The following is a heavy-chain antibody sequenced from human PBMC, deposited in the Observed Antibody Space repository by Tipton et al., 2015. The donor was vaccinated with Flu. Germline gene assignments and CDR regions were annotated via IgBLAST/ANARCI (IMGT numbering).Heavy chain of an antibody. CDR3: AKDISRGRGAFDI. J-gene: IGHJ3*02. Sequence: SLRLSCAASGFTFDDYAMHWVRQAPGKGLEWVSGISWNSGSIGYADSVKGRFTISRDNAKNSLYLQMNSLRAEDTALYYCAKDISRGRGAFDIWGQGTMVTASS. V-gene: IGHV3-9*01. CDR2: ISWNSGSI. CDR1: GFTFDDYA.